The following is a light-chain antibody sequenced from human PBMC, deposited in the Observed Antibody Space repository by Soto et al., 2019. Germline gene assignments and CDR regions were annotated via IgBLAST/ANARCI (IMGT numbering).Light chain of an antibody. CDR1: QSISSY. CDR2: AAS. J-gene: IGKJ1*01. V-gene: IGKV1-39*01. Sequence: DIQMTQSPSSLSASVGDRVTITCRASQSISSYLNWYQQKPGKAPYLLIFAASNLQSGVPSRFSGDGSETDFTLTISSLQPEDFATYYCQQSYSAPRTFGQGTKVEIK. CDR3: QQSYSAPRT.